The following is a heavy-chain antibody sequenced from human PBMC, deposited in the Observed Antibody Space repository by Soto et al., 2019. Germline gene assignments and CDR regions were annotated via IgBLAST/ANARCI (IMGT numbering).Heavy chain of an antibody. J-gene: IGHJ5*02. CDR1: GGSISSYY. Sequence: PSETLSLTCTVSGGSISSYYWSLIRQPPGKGLEWIGYIYYSGSTNYNPSLKSRVTISEDTSKNQFSLKLSSVTAADTAVYYCARHQAGGQQLPTGFDPWGQGTLVTVSS. CDR3: ARHQAGGQQLPTGFDP. V-gene: IGHV4-59*08. CDR2: IYYSGST. D-gene: IGHD6-13*01.